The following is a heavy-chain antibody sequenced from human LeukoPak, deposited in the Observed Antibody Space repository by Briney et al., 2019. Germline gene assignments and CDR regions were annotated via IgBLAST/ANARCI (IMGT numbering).Heavy chain of an antibody. D-gene: IGHD6-19*01. J-gene: IGHJ4*02. CDR3: ARDSSSGWYRDY. CDR1: GFTFSSYS. V-gene: IGHV3-21*04. CDR2: ISSSSSYI. Sequence: PGGSLRLSCAASGFTFSSYSMNWVRQAPGKGLEWVSSISSSSSYIYYADSVKGRFTISRDNAKNSLYLQMNSLRAEDTALYHCARDSSSGWYRDYWGQGTLVTVSS.